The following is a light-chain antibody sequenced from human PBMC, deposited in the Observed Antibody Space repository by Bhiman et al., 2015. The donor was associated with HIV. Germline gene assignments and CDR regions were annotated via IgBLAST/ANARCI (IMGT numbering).Light chain of an antibody. V-gene: IGLV2-14*03. Sequence: QSALTQPASVSGSPGQSITISCTGTGSDVGGYNYVSWSQQHPGKAPKLIIYDVSYRPSGVSNRFSGSKSGNTASLTISGLQAEDEADYYCSSYTSSSTAYVFGTGTKVTVL. CDR3: SSYTSSSTAYV. J-gene: IGLJ1*01. CDR2: DVS. CDR1: GSDVGGYNY.